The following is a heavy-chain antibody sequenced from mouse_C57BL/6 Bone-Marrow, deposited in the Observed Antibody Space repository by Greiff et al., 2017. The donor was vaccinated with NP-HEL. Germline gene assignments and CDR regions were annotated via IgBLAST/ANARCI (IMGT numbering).Heavy chain of an antibody. V-gene: IGHV14-4*01. CDR2: IDPENGDT. J-gene: IGHJ3*01. Sequence: EVQLQQSGAELVRPGASVKLSCTASGFNIKDDYMHWVKQRPEQGLEWIGWIDPENGDTEYASKFQGKATITADTSSSTAYMQLSSLTSEDSAVYYGAKGKFAYWGQGTLVTVSA. CDR3: AKGKFAY. CDR1: GFNIKDDY.